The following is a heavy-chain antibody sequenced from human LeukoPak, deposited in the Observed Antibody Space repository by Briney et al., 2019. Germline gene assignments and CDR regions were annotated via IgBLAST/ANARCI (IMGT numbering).Heavy chain of an antibody. D-gene: IGHD1-26*01. CDR3: ARDLRELAFDY. CDR2: ISSSSSTI. Sequence: GGSLRLSCAASGFTFSSYSMNWVRQAPGKGLEWVSYISSSSSTIYYADSVKGRFTISRDNARNSLYLQMNSLRAEDTAVYYCARDLRELAFDYWGQGTLVTVSS. J-gene: IGHJ4*02. V-gene: IGHV3-48*04. CDR1: GFTFSSYS.